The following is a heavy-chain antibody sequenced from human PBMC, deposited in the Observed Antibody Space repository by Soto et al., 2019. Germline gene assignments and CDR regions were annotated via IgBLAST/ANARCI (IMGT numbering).Heavy chain of an antibody. CDR2: TRNKANSYTT. CDR1: GLTFSDQY. D-gene: IGHD3-22*01. CDR3: ARVPQTDYYDSSGYYLDAFDI. Sequence: PGGSLRLSCEASGLTFSDQYMDWVRQAPGKGLEWVGRTRNKANSYTTEYAASVKGRFTISRDDSKNSLYLQMNSLNTEDTAVYYYARVPQTDYYDSSGYYLDAFDIWGQGTMVPV. V-gene: IGHV3-72*01. J-gene: IGHJ3*02.